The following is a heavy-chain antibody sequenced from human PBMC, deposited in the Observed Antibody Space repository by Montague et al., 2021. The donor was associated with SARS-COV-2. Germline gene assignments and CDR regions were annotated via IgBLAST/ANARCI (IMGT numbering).Heavy chain of an antibody. V-gene: IGHV4-59*02. CDR3: ARSDLSVIVLVVYATRGGYFDL. J-gene: IGHJ2*01. CDR2: IYYTGST. D-gene: IGHD2-8*02. CDR1: GVSVNNYY. Sequence: SETLSLTCSVSGVSVNNYYWAWIRQTPEKGLEWIGYIYYTGSTNYNPSLRNRITISIDTSANQFSLKLSSVTAADTAVYYCARSDLSVIVLVVYATRGGYFDLWGRGTLVTVSS.